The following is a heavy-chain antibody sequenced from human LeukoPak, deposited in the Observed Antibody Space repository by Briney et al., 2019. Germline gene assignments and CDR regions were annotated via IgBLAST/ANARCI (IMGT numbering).Heavy chain of an antibody. CDR1: GGSISSGGYY. J-gene: IGHJ4*02. CDR3: ARHSGSDGYTPFDY. D-gene: IGHD3-16*01. V-gene: IGHV4-31*03. Sequence: PSETLSLTCTVSGGSISSGGYYWSWIRQHPGKGLEWIGYIYYSGSTYYNPSLKSRVTISVDTSKNQFSLKLSSVTAADTAVYYCARHSGSDGYTPFDYWGQGTLVTVSS. CDR2: IYYSGST.